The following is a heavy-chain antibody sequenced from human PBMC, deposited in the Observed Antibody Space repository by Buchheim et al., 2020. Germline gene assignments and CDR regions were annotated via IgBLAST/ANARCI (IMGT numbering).Heavy chain of an antibody. CDR1: GGSFSGYY. CDR3: ARGSTPAALFQH. D-gene: IGHD2-15*01. Sequence: QVQLQQWGAGLLKPSETLSLTCAVYGGSFSGYYWSWIRQPPGKGLEWIGEINHSGSTNYNPSLKSRVTISVDTSKNQFSLNLSSVTAADTAVYYCARGSTPAALFQHWGQGTL. CDR2: INHSGST. V-gene: IGHV4-34*01. J-gene: IGHJ1*01.